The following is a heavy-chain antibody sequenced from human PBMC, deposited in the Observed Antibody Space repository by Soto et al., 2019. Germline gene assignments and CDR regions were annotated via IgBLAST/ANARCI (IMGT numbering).Heavy chain of an antibody. Sequence: PSQTLSLTCAISGGSVSSNSAAWNWIRQSPSRGLEWLGRTYYRSKWYNDYAVSVKSRITINPDTSKNQFSLQLNSVTPEDTAVYYCARAFNSSSWYLRPAPFDPWGQGTLVTVSS. V-gene: IGHV6-1*01. CDR2: TYYRSKWYN. J-gene: IGHJ5*02. CDR3: ARAFNSSSWYLRPAPFDP. D-gene: IGHD6-13*01. CDR1: GGSVSSNSAA.